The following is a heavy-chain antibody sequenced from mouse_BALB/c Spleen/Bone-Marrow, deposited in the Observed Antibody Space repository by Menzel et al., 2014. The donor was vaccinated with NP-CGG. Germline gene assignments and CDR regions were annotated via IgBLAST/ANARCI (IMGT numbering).Heavy chain of an antibody. D-gene: IGHD3-1*01. Sequence: VQLQQSGPELVKPGASVKISCKASGYTFTDYYINWVKQKPGQGLVWIGWIYPGSGNTKYNEKFKGKATLTVDTSSSTAYMQLSSLTSEDTAVYFCANLGRYAMDYWGQGTSVTVSS. CDR3: ANLGRYAMDY. CDR1: GYTFTDYY. CDR2: IYPGSGNT. J-gene: IGHJ4*01. V-gene: IGHV1-84*02.